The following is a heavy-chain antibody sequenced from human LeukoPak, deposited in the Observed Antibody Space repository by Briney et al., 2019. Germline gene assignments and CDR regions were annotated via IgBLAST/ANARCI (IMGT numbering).Heavy chain of an antibody. CDR3: ARLVFGGKGATLDY. CDR2: IYYSGST. Sequence: PSETLSLTCTVSGGSISSYYWSWIRQPPGKGLEWIGYIYYSGSTNYNPSLKSRVTISVDTSKNQFSLKLSSVTAADTAVYYCARLVFGGKGATLDYWGQGTLVTVSS. CDR1: GGSISSYY. V-gene: IGHV4-59*01. D-gene: IGHD1-26*01. J-gene: IGHJ4*02.